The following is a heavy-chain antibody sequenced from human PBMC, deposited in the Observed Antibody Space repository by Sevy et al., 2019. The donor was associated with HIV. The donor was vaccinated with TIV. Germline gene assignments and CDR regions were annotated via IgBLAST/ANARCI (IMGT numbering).Heavy chain of an antibody. CDR1: GXTFSSCS. D-gene: IGHD3-22*01. V-gene: IGHV3-21*01. J-gene: IGHJ1*01. CDR3: ARXLYXXXXXXYYQDPXXYFXX. Sequence: GGSLRLSCAAXGXTFSSCSMNWVRQAPGKGLEWVSSISSSSSYIYYADSVKGRFTISRDNAKNSLYLQMNSLRAEDTAXXYCARXLYXXXXXXYYQDPXXYFXXXXXGTLVTVSS. CDR2: ISSSSSYI.